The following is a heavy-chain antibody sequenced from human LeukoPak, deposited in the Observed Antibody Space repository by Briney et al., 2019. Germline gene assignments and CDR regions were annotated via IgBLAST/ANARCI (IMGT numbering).Heavy chain of an antibody. D-gene: IGHD6-19*01. CDR2: ISGGAGSGANT. CDR1: GFNFRNYV. Sequence: GGSLRLSCAASGFNFRNYVMSWVRQAPGKGLEWVSTISGGAGSGANTYYADSVKGRFTISRDNSKNTLYLQMDSLRAEDTAVYYCLRGGWGSLLDYWGQGILVTVSS. CDR3: LRGGWGSLLDY. J-gene: IGHJ4*02. V-gene: IGHV3-23*01.